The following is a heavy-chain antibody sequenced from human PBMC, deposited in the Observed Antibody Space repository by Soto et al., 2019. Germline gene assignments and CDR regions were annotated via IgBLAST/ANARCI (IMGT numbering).Heavy chain of an antibody. CDR3: ARDGYSSGFDY. CDR1: GFTFSRHS. Sequence: GGSLRLSCAASGFTFSRHSLNWVRQAPGKGLEWVSSISTTSSYIYYADSVKGRLTISRDNAKNSLYLQMDSLRAEDTAVYYCARDGYSSGFDYWGQGTMVTVSS. V-gene: IGHV3-21*01. D-gene: IGHD6-19*01. CDR2: ISTTSSYI. J-gene: IGHJ4*02.